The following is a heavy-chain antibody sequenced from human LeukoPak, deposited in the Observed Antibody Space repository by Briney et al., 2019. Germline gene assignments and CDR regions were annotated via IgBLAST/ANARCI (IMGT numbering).Heavy chain of an antibody. CDR3: ARYGSGSYHRVVEY. V-gene: IGHV5-51*01. CDR2: ICPGDSDT. CDR1: GYSFTSYW. J-gene: IGHJ4*02. D-gene: IGHD3-10*01. Sequence: GESLKISCKDSGYSFTSYWIGWVRQVPGEGLEWMGVICPGDSDTRYSPSFQGQVTISADKSISTAYLQWSSLKASDTAMYYCARYGSGSYHRVVEYWGQGTLLTVSS.